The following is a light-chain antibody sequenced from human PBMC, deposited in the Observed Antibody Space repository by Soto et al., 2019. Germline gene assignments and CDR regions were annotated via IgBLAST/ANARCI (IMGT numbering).Light chain of an antibody. CDR1: TGAVTSGYY. Sequence: QAVVTQEPSLTVSPGGTVTLTCASRTGAVTSGYYPNWFQQKPGQAPRALIYSTSNKHPWTPARFSGSLLGGKSALTLSGVQPEDEAEYYCLLYYGGAVVFGGGTKLTVL. CDR2: STS. J-gene: IGLJ2*01. V-gene: IGLV7-43*01. CDR3: LLYYGGAVV.